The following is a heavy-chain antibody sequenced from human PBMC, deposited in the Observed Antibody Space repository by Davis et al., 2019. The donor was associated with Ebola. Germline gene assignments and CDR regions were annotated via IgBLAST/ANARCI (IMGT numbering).Heavy chain of an antibody. J-gene: IGHJ5*02. Sequence: MPSETLSLTCAVYGGSFSGYYWSWIRQPPGKGLEWIGEITHSGSTNYNPSLKSRVTISVDTSKNQFSLKLSSVTAADTAVYYCARATGYSSGWYGSWFDPWGQGTLVTVSS. CDR3: ARATGYSSGWYGSWFDP. CDR1: GGSFSGYY. D-gene: IGHD6-19*01. V-gene: IGHV4-34*01. CDR2: ITHSGST.